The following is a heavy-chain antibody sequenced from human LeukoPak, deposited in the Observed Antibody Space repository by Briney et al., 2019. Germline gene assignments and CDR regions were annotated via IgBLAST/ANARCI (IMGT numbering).Heavy chain of an antibody. CDR3: VRGRYFDWLSPADP. V-gene: IGHV4-59*08. CDR2: IYYSGST. CDR1: GGSISSYY. D-gene: IGHD3-9*01. J-gene: IGHJ5*02. Sequence: SETLSLTCTVSGGSISSYYWSWIRQPPGKGLEWIGYIYYSGSTNYNPSLKSRVTISVDTSKNQFSLKLSSVTAADTAVYYCVRGRYFDWLSPADPWGQGTLVTVSS.